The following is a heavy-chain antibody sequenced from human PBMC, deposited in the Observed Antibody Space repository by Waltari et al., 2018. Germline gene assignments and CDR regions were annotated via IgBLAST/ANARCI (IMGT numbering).Heavy chain of an antibody. V-gene: IGHV4-39*01. CDR1: GGSISSSSYY. D-gene: IGHD6-19*01. J-gene: IGHJ4*02. CDR3: ARLFFGMGGWYYFDY. Sequence: QLQLQESGPGLVKPSETLSLTCTVSGGSISSSSYYWGWIRQPPGKGLEWIGSIYYSGSTYYNPSLKSRVTISVDTSKNQFSLKLSSVTAADTAVYYCARLFFGMGGWYYFDYWGQGTLLTVSS. CDR2: IYYSGST.